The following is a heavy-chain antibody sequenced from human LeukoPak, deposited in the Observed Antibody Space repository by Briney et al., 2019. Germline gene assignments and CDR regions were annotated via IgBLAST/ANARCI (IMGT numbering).Heavy chain of an antibody. J-gene: IGHJ4*02. CDR1: GFTFTSHS. D-gene: IGHD6-6*01. CDR3: ARDESSSWYVDC. V-gene: IGHV3-21*01. CDR2: INSSCSYV. Sequence: GWSLRLSCAASGFTFTSHSMNWVRQAPGKGLEWVSFINSSCSYVYYADSVKGRFTISRDNAKNSLYLQMNRLRAEDTAVYYCARDESSSWYVDCWGQGTLVTVSS.